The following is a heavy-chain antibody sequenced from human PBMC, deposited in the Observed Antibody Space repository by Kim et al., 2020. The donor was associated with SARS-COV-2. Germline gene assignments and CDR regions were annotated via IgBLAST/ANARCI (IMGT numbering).Heavy chain of an antibody. Sequence: GESLKISCKGSGYTFTSYWIAWVRQMPGKGLEWMGMIYVADSDTRYSPSFEGQVTISVDKSISTVYLQWSSLKASDTAMYYCARGEGYFIANYFDYWGQG. CDR1: GYTFTSYW. D-gene: IGHD2-21*01. CDR2: IYVADSDT. V-gene: IGHV5-51*01. J-gene: IGHJ4*02. CDR3: ARGEGYFIANYFDY.